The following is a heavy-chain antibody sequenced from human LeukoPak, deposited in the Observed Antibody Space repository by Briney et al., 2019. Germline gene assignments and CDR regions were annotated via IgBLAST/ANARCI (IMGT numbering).Heavy chain of an antibody. D-gene: IGHD3-22*01. J-gene: IGHJ4*02. CDR2: ISSSSYI. V-gene: IGHV3-21*01. Sequence: GGSLRLSCAASGFTFSSYSMNWVRQAPGKGLEWVSSISSSSYIYYADSVKGRFTISRDNAKNSLYLQMNSLRAEDTAVYYCAATNYYDSSGYYYGFDYWGQGTLVTVSS. CDR3: AATNYYDSSGYYYGFDY. CDR1: GFTFSSYS.